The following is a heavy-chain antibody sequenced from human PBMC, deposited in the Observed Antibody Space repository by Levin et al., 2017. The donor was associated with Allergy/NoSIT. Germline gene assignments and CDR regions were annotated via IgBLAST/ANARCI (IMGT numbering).Heavy chain of an antibody. Sequence: LSQTLSLTCTVSGASIRNPNYYWGWIRQPPGKGLEWIGNIYYSGSTFYNPSLKNRVTISVDTTNNDFSLKMSSVTVADTAVYYCARREYSSGGTSTLTFDYWGQGALVTVSS. V-gene: IGHV4-39*02. CDR3: ARREYSSGGTSTLTFDY. J-gene: IGHJ4*02. CDR1: GASIRNPNYY. CDR2: IYYSGST. D-gene: IGHD2-15*01.